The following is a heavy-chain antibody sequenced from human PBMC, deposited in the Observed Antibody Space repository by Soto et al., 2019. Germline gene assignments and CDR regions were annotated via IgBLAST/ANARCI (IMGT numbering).Heavy chain of an antibody. D-gene: IGHD3-10*01. Sequence: GGSLRLSCAASGFTFSSYGMHWVRQAPGKVLEWVAVIWYDGSNKYYADSVKGRFTISRDNAKNTLYLQMNSLRAEDTAVYYCARDYYYGSGSYYYLDYWGQGALVTVSS. V-gene: IGHV3-33*01. CDR1: GFTFSSYG. CDR3: ARDYYYGSGSYYYLDY. CDR2: IWYDGSNK. J-gene: IGHJ4*02.